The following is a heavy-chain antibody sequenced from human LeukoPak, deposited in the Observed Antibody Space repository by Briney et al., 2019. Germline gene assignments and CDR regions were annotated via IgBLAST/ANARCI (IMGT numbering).Heavy chain of an antibody. D-gene: IGHD1-26*01. V-gene: IGHV3-21*01. CDR1: GFTFSSYS. Sequence: PGGSLRLSCAASGFTFSSYSMNWVRQAPGKGLEWVSSISSSSSYIYYADSVKGRFTISRDNAKNSLYLQMNSLRAEDTAVYYCARSAGPGAPRVVGFDYWGQGTLVTVSS. CDR2: ISSSSSYI. J-gene: IGHJ4*02. CDR3: ARSAGPGAPRVVGFDY.